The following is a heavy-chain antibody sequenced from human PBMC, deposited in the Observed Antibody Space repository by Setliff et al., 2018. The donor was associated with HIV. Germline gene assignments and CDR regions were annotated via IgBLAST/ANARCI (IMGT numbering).Heavy chain of an antibody. CDR3: VRGGLTGIDL. CDR1: GGSISSHY. J-gene: IGHJ5*02. V-gene: IGHV4-59*11. CDR2: IYYSGST. D-gene: IGHD3-9*01. Sequence: PSETLSLTCTVSGGSISSHYWSWIRQPPGKGLEWIGSIYYSGSTNYNPSLKSRVTISVDTSKKQISLKLTSVTAADSAVYYCVRGGLTGIDLWGQGRLVTVSS.